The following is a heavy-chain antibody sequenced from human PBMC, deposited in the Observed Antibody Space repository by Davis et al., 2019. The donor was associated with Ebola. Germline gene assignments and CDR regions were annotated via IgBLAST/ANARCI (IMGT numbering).Heavy chain of an antibody. J-gene: IGHJ4*02. V-gene: IGHV4-34*01. CDR2: INHSGST. Sequence: PSETLSLTCAVYGGSFSGYYWSWIRQPPGKGLEWIGEINHSGSTNYNPSLKSRVTISVDTSKNQFSLKLSSVTAADTAVYYCAREIAAAHDYWGQGTLVTVSS. CDR1: GGSFSGYY. D-gene: IGHD6-13*01. CDR3: AREIAAAHDY.